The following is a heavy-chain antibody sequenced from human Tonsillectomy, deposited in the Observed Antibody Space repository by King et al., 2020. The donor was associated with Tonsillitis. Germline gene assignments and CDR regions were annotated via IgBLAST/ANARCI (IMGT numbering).Heavy chain of an antibody. CDR1: GGSISSGGYY. CDR3: ARLQLSMVRGVTIDY. CDR2: IYNSGST. D-gene: IGHD3-10*01. Sequence: QLQESGPGLVKPSQTLSLTCTVSGGSISSGGYYWSWIRQHPGKGLECIGYIYNSGSTYYNPSLKSRLTISVDTSKNQFSLKLSSVTAADTAVYYCARLQLSMVRGVTIDYWGQGTLVTVSS. V-gene: IGHV4-31*03. J-gene: IGHJ4*02.